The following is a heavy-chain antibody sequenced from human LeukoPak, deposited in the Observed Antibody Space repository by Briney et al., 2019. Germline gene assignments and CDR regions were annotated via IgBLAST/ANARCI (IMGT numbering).Heavy chain of an antibody. D-gene: IGHD1-1*01. CDR1: GGSISGYY. J-gene: IGHJ4*02. V-gene: IGHV4-59*01. Sequence: SETLSLTCTVSGGSISGYYWSWVRQPPGKGLGWIGFIYYSGTTNYNPSLKSRVNMSLDTSKNQFSLKLSSVTAADTAVYYCVRPESAGTKYRFDYWGQGALVTVSS. CDR3: VRPESAGTKYRFDY. CDR2: IYYSGTT.